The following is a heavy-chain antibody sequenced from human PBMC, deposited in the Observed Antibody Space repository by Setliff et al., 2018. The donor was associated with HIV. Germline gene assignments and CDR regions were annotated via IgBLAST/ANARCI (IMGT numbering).Heavy chain of an antibody. CDR1: GYTFTNYD. V-gene: IGHV1-18*01. J-gene: IGHJ6*03. CDR2: ISPYNGNT. D-gene: IGHD3-22*01. Sequence: ASVKVSCKASGYTFTNYDVTWVRQAPGQGLEWMGWISPYNGNTNCAQKFQGRVTMTTDTSTSTAYMELRSLRSDDTAVYYCARARRDSYDRGRRNHYYIDVWGKGTTVTVSS. CDR3: ARARRDSYDRGRRNHYYIDV.